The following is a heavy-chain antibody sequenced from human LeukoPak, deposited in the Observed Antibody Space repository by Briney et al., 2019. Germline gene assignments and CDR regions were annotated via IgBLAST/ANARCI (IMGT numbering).Heavy chain of an antibody. J-gene: IGHJ4*02. CDR2: ISSSGSTI. D-gene: IGHD3-10*01. Sequence: PGGSLRLSCAASGFTFSDYYMSWIRQAPGKGLEWVSYISSSGSTIYYADSVKGRFTISRDNAKNPLYLQMNSLSAEDTAVYYCARDSRFGELSYWGQGTLVTVSS. CDR3: ARDSRFGELSY. V-gene: IGHV3-11*01. CDR1: GFTFSDYY.